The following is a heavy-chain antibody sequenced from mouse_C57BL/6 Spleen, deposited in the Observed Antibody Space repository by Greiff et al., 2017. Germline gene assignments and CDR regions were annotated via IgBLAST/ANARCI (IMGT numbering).Heavy chain of an antibody. V-gene: IGHV1-64*01. J-gene: IGHJ2*01. D-gene: IGHD1-1*01. CDR1: GYTFTSYW. CDR3: AILLRYDY. Sequence: VQLQQPGAELVKPGASVKLSCKASGYTFTSYWMHWVKQRPGQGLEWIGMIHPNSGSTNYNEKVKSKATLTVDKSSSTAYMQLSSLTSEDSAVYYCAILLRYDYWGQGTTLTVSS. CDR2: IHPNSGST.